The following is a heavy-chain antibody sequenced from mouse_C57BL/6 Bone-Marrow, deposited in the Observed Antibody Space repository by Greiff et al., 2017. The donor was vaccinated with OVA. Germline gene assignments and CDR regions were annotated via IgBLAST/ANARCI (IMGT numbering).Heavy chain of an antibody. CDR2: IYPGDGDT. Sequence: VKVVESGAELVKPGASVKISCKASGYAFSSYWMNWVKQRPGKGLEWIGQIYPGDGDTNYNGKFKGKATLTADKSSSTAYMQLSSLTSEDSAVYFCARGLLRQAWFAYWGQGTLVTVSA. CDR3: ARGLLRQAWFAY. CDR1: GYAFSSYW. V-gene: IGHV1-80*01. J-gene: IGHJ3*01. D-gene: IGHD1-2*01.